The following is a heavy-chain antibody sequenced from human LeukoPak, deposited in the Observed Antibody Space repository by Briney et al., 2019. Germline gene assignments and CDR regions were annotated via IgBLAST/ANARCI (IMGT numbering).Heavy chain of an antibody. J-gene: IGHJ4*02. Sequence: ASVKVSCKASGGTFSSYAISWVRQAPGQGLEWMGGIIPIFGTANYAQKFQGRVTITADESTSTAYMELSSLRSEDTAVYYCARAYCSSTSCYAPTDYYYGMDYWGQGTLVTVSS. D-gene: IGHD2-2*01. CDR1: GGTFSSYA. CDR3: ARAYCSSTSCYAPTDYYYGMDY. V-gene: IGHV1-69*13. CDR2: IIPIFGTA.